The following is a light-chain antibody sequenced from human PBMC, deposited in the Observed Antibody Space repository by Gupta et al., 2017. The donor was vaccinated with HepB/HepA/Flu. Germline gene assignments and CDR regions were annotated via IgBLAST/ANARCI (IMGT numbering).Light chain of an antibody. Sequence: IVLTQSPATLSFSPGERATLSCRASQSVTGYLAWYQQKPGQAPRLLIYDASNRATGIPARFSGSGSGTDFTLTISSLEPEDFAVYYCQQRSSWSPMCSFGQGTKLEIK. V-gene: IGKV3-11*01. CDR3: QQRSSWSPMCS. J-gene: IGKJ2*04. CDR1: QSVTGY. CDR2: DAS.